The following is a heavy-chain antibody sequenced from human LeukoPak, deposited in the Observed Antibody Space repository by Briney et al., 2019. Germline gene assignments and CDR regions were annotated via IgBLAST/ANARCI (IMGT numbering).Heavy chain of an antibody. CDR3: ARGWDSDYYGSGSYQP. V-gene: IGHV4-59*08. CDR1: GGSFSGYY. J-gene: IGHJ4*02. D-gene: IGHD3-10*01. Sequence: SETLSLTCAVYGGSFSGYYWSWTRQPPGKGLEWIGYIYYSGSTNYNPSLKSRVTISVDTSKNQFSLKLSSVTAADTAVYYCARGWDSDYYGSGSYQPWGQGTLVTVSS. CDR2: IYYSGST.